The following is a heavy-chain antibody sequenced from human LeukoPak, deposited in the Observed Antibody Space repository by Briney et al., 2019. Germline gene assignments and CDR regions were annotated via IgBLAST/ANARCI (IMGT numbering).Heavy chain of an antibody. J-gene: IGHJ5*02. V-gene: IGHV4-34*01. CDR3: ASTTIYYYGSGSYWFDP. CDR1: GGSFSGYY. D-gene: IGHD3-10*01. Sequence: PSETLSLTCAVYGGSFSGYYWSWIRQPPEKGLEWIGEINHSGSTNYNPSLKSRVTISVDTSKNQFSLKLSSVTAADTAVYYCASTTIYYYGSGSYWFDPWGQGTQVTVSS. CDR2: INHSGST.